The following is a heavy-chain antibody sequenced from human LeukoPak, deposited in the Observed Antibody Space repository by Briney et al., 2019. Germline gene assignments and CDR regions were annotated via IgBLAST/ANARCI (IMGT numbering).Heavy chain of an antibody. D-gene: IGHD3-10*01. CDR3: ALPGPYGYFDY. CDR1: GFTFDDYG. J-gene: IGHJ4*02. CDR2: INWNGGST. V-gene: IGHV3-20*04. Sequence: GGSLRLSCAASGFTFDDYGMSWVRQAPGKGLEWVSGINWNGGSTGYADSVKGRFTISRDNAKNSLYLQMNSLRAEDTALYYCALPGPYGYFDYWGQGTLVTVSS.